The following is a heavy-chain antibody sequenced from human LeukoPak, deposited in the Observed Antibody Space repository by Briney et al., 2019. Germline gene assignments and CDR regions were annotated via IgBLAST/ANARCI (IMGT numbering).Heavy chain of an antibody. J-gene: IGHJ4*02. D-gene: IGHD6-19*01. V-gene: IGHV1-18*01. Sequence: ASVKVSCKASGYTFTGYYIHWVRQAPGQRLEWMGWISAYNGNTNYAQKLQGRVTMTTDTSTSTAYMELRSLRSDDTAVYYCARHPGIAVAGTSPPFDYWGQGTLVTVSS. CDR2: ISAYNGNT. CDR3: ARHPGIAVAGTSPPFDY. CDR1: GYTFTGYY.